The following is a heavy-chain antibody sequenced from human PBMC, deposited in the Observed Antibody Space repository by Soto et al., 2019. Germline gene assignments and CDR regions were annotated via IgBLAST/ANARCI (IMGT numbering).Heavy chain of an antibody. CDR2: ISGSGSTI. J-gene: IGHJ4*02. Sequence: XGSLSLSCAASGFTFSSYAVSGVRQAPGKGPEWISSISGSGSTIYYADSVKGRFTISRDNSKNTLYLQMSRLRAEDTAVYYCAKVFYYYDSSGYYYFDYWGQGTLVTVSS. CDR3: AKVFYYYDSSGYYYFDY. CDR1: GFTFSSYA. D-gene: IGHD3-22*01. V-gene: IGHV3-23*01.